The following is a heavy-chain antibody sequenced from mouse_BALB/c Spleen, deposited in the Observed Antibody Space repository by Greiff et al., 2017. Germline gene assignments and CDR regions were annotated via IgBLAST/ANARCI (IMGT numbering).Heavy chain of an antibody. Sequence: VQLVESGAELVRPGTSVKISCKASGYTFTNYWLGWVKQRPGHGLEWIGDIYPGGGYTNYNEKFKGKATLTADTSSSTAYMQLSSLTSEDSAVYFCANDGYYLAYWGQGTLVTVSA. J-gene: IGHJ3*01. V-gene: IGHV1-63*02. CDR1: GYTFTNYW. CDR2: IYPGGGYT. D-gene: IGHD2-3*01. CDR3: ANDGYYLAY.